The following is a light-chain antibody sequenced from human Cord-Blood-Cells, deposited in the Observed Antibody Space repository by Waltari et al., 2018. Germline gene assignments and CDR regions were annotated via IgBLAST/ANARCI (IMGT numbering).Light chain of an antibody. J-gene: IGKJ4*01. CDR3: KQSYSNLSLT. V-gene: IGKV1-39*01. Sequence: DIQMTQSPSSLSASVGDRVTITCRASQSISSYLNWYQQKPGKAPKLLIYAASSLQSRVPSRFSGSGSGTDFTLTISSLQPEDFATYYCKQSYSNLSLTFGGGTKVEIK. CDR1: QSISSY. CDR2: AAS.